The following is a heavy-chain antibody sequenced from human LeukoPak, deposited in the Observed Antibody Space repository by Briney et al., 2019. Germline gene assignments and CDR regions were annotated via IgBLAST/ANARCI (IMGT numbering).Heavy chain of an antibody. Sequence: GASVKVSCKASGYTFTGYYMHWVRQAPGQGLEWMGWINPDSGGTKYAQKFQGRVTITRDTSLSTAYMELSRLRSDDTAIYYCARDYGGAYDYAAYFFDYWGQGTLVTVSS. V-gene: IGHV1-2*02. D-gene: IGHD3-16*01. CDR2: INPDSGGT. CDR1: GYTFTGYY. CDR3: ARDYGGAYDYAAYFFDY. J-gene: IGHJ4*02.